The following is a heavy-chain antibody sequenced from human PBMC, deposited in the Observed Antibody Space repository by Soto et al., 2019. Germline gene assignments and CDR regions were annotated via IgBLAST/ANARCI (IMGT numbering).Heavy chain of an antibody. J-gene: IGHJ4*02. V-gene: IGHV3-23*01. CDR3: ATVPNGIPEASGA. CDR2: ISGDGATT. D-gene: IGHD2-8*01. CDR1: GFTFSRYA. Sequence: EVQLLESGGGLVQPGGSLRLSCAASGFTFSRYALSWVRQAPGQGLAWVSPISGDGATTFYADSVKGRFTASRDNSENTLYLQMNSLRVEDTAVYFCATVPNGIPEASGAWGQGTLVTVSS.